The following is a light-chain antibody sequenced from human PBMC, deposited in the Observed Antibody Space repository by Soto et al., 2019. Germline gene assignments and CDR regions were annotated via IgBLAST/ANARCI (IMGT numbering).Light chain of an antibody. J-gene: IGLJ3*02. Sequence: QSALTQPASVSGSPGQSITLSCTATNSDVGSFNFVSWYQHHPDKAPKLLIYDVSNRPSGVSSRFSGSKSDYTASLTISGLQADDEAHYYCCSHTTTSTWVFGGGTQLTVL. CDR1: NSDVGSFNF. CDR3: CSHTTTSTWV. CDR2: DVS. V-gene: IGLV2-14*03.